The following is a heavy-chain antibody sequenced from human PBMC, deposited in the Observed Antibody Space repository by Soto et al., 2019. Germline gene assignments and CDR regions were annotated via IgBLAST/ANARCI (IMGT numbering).Heavy chain of an antibody. V-gene: IGHV3-33*01. Sequence: QVQLVESGGGVVQPGRSLRLSCAASGFTFSSYGIHWVRQAPGKWLEWMAVIWYDGSNKYYADSVKGRFSISRANYKNPVHLQMNSLTAEDTSESHCARDWNGMDVWGQGTTVTVSS. CDR2: IWYDGSNK. D-gene: IGHD3-3*01. J-gene: IGHJ6*02. CDR3: ARDWNGMDV. CDR1: GFTFSSYG.